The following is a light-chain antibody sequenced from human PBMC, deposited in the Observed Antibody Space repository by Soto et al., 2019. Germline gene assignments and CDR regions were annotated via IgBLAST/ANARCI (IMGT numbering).Light chain of an antibody. Sequence: DIPMTQSPSTLSASVGDRVTITCRASQTINNWLAWYQQKPGRAPKLLIYGASNLESGVPSRFSGSGSGTEFTLTISSLQPDDFATYYCQQYNSYSLYTFGQGTKLEIK. J-gene: IGKJ2*01. CDR1: QTINNW. V-gene: IGKV1-5*01. CDR3: QQYNSYSLYT. CDR2: GAS.